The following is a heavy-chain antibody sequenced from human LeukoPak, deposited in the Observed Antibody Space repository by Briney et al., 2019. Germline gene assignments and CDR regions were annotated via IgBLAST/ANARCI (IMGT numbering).Heavy chain of an antibody. D-gene: IGHD7-27*01. V-gene: IGHV4-59*01. J-gene: IGHJ3*02. CDR2: IYYSGST. CDR1: GGSISSYY. CDR3: ARVAAPWGAFDI. Sequence: SETLSLTCTGSGGSISSYYWSWIRQPPGKGLEWIGHIYYSGSTNYNPSLKSRVTISVDTSKNQFSLKLSSVTAADTAVYYCARVAAPWGAFDIWGQGTMVTVSS.